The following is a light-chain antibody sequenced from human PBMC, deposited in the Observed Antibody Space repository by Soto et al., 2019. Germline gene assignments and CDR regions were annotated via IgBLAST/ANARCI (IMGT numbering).Light chain of an antibody. CDR1: SSDVGAYNY. Sequence: QSVLTQPRSVSGSPGQSVTISCTGTSSDVGAYNYVSWYQQHPGKAPKLIVFDVRERPSGVPDRFSGSKSGNTASLTISGLQAEDEADYYCCAYAGTGVDYYVFGSGTKLTVL. V-gene: IGLV2-11*01. J-gene: IGLJ1*01. CDR3: CAYAGTGVDYYV. CDR2: DVR.